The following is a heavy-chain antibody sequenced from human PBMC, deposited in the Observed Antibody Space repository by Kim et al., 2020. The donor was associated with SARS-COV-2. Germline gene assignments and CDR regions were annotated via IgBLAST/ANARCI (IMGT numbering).Heavy chain of an antibody. CDR1: GFTFSSYS. Sequence: GGSLRLSCAASGFTFSSYSMHWVRQAPGKGLEWVAVISYDGSNKYYADSVKGRFTISRDNSKNTLYLQMNSLRAEDTAVYYCARSFTMIVVVRYFQHWGQGTLVTVSS. J-gene: IGHJ1*01. CDR3: ARSFTMIVVVRYFQH. CDR2: ISYDGSNK. V-gene: IGHV3-30*04. D-gene: IGHD3-22*01.